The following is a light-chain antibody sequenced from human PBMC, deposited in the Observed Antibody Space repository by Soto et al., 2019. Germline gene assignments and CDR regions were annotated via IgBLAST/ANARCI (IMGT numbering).Light chain of an antibody. CDR3: QSYDSSNHVV. V-gene: IGLV6-57*02. CDR1: SGSIASNY. J-gene: IGLJ2*01. CDR2: KDD. Sequence: NFTLTQPHSVSESPGKTVTISCTGSSGSIASNYVQWYQQRPGSAPTTVIYKDDQRPSGVPDRFSGSIDSSSNSASLTISGLKTEDGADYYCQSYDSSNHVVFGGGTKVTVL.